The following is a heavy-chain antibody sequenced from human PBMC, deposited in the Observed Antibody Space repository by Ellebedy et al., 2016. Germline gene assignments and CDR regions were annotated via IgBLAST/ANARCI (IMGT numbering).Heavy chain of an antibody. V-gene: IGHV5-51*01. CDR1: GYSFTTYW. D-gene: IGHD1-26*01. Sequence: KVSCKVSGYSFTTYWIGWVRQMPGKGLEWMGIIHPGDSDTRYSPSFQGQVTISADKSISTAYLQWSSLKASDTAMYYCARHSIPGTTNVDYWGQGTLVTVSS. CDR2: IHPGDSDT. J-gene: IGHJ4*02. CDR3: ARHSIPGTTNVDY.